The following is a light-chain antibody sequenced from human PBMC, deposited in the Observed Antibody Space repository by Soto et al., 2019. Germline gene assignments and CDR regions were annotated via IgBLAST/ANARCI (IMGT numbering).Light chain of an antibody. V-gene: IGKV3-20*01. CDR2: ATS. CDR1: QTVNSDY. J-gene: IGKJ1*01. CDR3: HQFGYSPRT. Sequence: EIVLTQSPGTLSLSPGETATLSCRASQTVNSDYLAWFQQRPGQAPRLLIFATSRRATDIPDRFSGSGSGTDFTLAIRRLEPEDFAVYYCHQFGYSPRTSGQGTKVDIK.